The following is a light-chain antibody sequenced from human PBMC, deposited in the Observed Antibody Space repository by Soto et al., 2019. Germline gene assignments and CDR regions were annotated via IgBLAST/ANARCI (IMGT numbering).Light chain of an antibody. J-gene: IGKJ1*01. V-gene: IGKV3-20*01. CDR3: QQYGSSPWT. CDR2: GAS. CDR1: QSVSSSH. Sequence: IVLTQSPGTLSLSPGERATLSCRASQSVSSSHLAWYQQKPGQAPRLLIYGASSRATGIPDRFSGSGSGTDFTLTISRLEPEDFAVCYCQQYGSSPWTFGQGTKVDI.